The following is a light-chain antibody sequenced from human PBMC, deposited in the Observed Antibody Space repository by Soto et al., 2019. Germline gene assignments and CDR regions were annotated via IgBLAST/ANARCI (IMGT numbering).Light chain of an antibody. CDR1: SSDVGASNS. CDR2: DVT. J-gene: IGLJ1*01. CDR3: TSYIFLYV. Sequence: QSVLTQPASVSGSPGQSITISCTGTSSDVGASNSVSWYQQHPDKAPKLMIYDVTNRPSGVSIRFSGSKSGNTASLTISGLLVEEEAGYYCTSYIFLYVFGSETEFTV. V-gene: IGLV2-14*01.